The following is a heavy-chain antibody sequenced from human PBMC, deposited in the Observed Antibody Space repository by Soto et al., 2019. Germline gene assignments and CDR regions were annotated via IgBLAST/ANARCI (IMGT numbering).Heavy chain of an antibody. Sequence: SETLSLTCTVSGGSMSTSDYYWGWIRQTPGKGLEYIGNIDYRGTASYNPSLKSRVTISVDTSKNQFSLKLSSVTAADTAVYYCARGPYCSGGSCYSWWFDPWGQGTLVTVS. CDR2: IDYRGTA. CDR3: ARGPYCSGGSCYSWWFDP. J-gene: IGHJ5*02. D-gene: IGHD2-15*01. CDR1: GGSMSTSDYY. V-gene: IGHV4-39*07.